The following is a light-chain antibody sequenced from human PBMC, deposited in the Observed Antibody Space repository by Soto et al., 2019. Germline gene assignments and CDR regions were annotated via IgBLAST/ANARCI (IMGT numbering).Light chain of an antibody. J-gene: IGKJ1*01. V-gene: IGKV1-5*03. Sequence: DIQMTQSPSTLSASVGDRVTITCRASQSISSWLAWCQQKPGKAPKPLIYKASRLESGVPSRFSGSGSGTEFTLTISSLQPDDFATYYCQQYNSYPWTFGQVTKVEIK. CDR1: QSISSW. CDR2: KAS. CDR3: QQYNSYPWT.